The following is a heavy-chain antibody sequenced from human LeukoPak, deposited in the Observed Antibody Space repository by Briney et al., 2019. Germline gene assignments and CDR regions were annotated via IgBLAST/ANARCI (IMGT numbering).Heavy chain of an antibody. CDR1: GFTFSDYY. CDR2: ISSRTSDT. V-gene: IGHV3-11*06. CDR3: TRVGSSGSVDY. D-gene: IGHD1-1*01. Sequence: GGSLRLSCAASGFTFSDYYMSWIRQAPGKGREWVSYISSRTSDTNYVDSVKGRFTISRDNAKNSLYLQMNSLRAEDTAVYYCTRVGSSGSVDYWGQGTLVTVSS. J-gene: IGHJ4*02.